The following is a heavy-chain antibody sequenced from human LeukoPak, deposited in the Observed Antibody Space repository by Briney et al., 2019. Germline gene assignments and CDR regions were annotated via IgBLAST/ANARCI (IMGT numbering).Heavy chain of an antibody. J-gene: IGHJ3*02. CDR3: AHGGTRDAFDI. CDR2: IYWDDDK. CDR1: GFSLSTSGVG. Sequence: SGPTLVKPTQNLTLTSTFSGFSLSTSGVGVGWIRQPPGKALEWLALIYWDDDKRYSPSLKSRLTITKDTSKNQVVLTVTNMDPVDTATYYCAHGGTRDAFDIWGQGTMVTVSS. V-gene: IGHV2-5*02. D-gene: IGHD1-14*01.